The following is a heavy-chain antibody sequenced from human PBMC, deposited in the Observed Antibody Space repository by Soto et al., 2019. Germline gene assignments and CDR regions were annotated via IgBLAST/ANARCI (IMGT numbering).Heavy chain of an antibody. J-gene: IGHJ4*02. Sequence: QVQLVQSGAEVKKPGASVKVSCKASGYTFTGYYMHWVRQAPGQGLEWMGWINPNSGGTNYAQTFQGRVTMTRDTSISTAYMELSRLRSDDTAVYYCARMYSSSSNYFDYWGQGTLVTVSS. CDR1: GYTFTGYY. CDR3: ARMYSSSSNYFDY. CDR2: INPNSGGT. D-gene: IGHD6-6*01. V-gene: IGHV1-2*02.